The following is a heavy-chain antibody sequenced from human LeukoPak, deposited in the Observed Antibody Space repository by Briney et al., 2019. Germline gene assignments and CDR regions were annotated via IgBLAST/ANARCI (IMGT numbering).Heavy chain of an antibody. J-gene: IGHJ4*02. V-gene: IGHV4-39*01. CDR1: GGSISSSSYY. CDR3: ARFSRYYYDTPFGY. CDR2: IYYSGST. D-gene: IGHD3-22*01. Sequence: SETLSLTCTVSGGSISSSSYYWGWIRQPPGKGLEWIGSIYYSGSTYYNPSLKSRVTISVDTSKNQFSLKLSSVTAADTAVYYCARFSRYYYDTPFGYWGQGTLVTVSS.